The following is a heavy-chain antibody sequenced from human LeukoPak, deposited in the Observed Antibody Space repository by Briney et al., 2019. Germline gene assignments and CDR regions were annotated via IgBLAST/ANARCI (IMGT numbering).Heavy chain of an antibody. Sequence: GRSLRLSCAASGFTFSSYAMHWVRQAPGKGLEWVAVISYDGSNQYYADSVKGRFTISRDNSKNTLYLQMNSLRAEDTAVYYCARDPIILNSGYDSYYYYYYMDVWGKGTTVTVSS. CDR1: GFTFSSYA. V-gene: IGHV3-30*04. J-gene: IGHJ6*03. CDR3: ARDPIILNSGYDSYYYYYYMDV. CDR2: ISYDGSNQ. D-gene: IGHD5-12*01.